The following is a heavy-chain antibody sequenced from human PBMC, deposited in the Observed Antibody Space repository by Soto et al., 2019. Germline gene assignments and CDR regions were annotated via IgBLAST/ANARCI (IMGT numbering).Heavy chain of an antibody. V-gene: IGHV3-21*01. CDR3: ARESEDLTSNFDY. CDR2: ISSTTNYI. CDR1: GFTFTRYI. J-gene: IGHJ4*02. Sequence: GGSLRLSCAASGFTFTRYIMNGVRQAPGKGLEWVSSISSTTNYIYYADSMKGRFTVSRDNAKNSVYLDMNSLSAEDTAVYYCARESEDLTSNFDYWGQGTLVTVSS.